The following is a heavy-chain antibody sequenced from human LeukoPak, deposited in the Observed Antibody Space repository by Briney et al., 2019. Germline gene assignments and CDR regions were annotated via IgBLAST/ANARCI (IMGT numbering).Heavy chain of an antibody. J-gene: IGHJ4*02. CDR2: ISYDGSNK. Sequence: GGSLRLSCAASGFTFSSYAIHWVRQAPGKGLEWVVVISYDGSNKHYADSVKGRFTISRDNSKSTLYLQMNSLRAEDTAVYYCAKAHSSGWSTFDCWGQGTLVTVSS. CDR3: AKAHSSGWSTFDC. D-gene: IGHD6-19*01. V-gene: IGHV3-30*04. CDR1: GFTFSSYA.